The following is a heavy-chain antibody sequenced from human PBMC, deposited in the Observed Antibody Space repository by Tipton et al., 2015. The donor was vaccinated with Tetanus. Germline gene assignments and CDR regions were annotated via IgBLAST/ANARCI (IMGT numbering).Heavy chain of an antibody. CDR1: GFTFSNYW. J-gene: IGHJ4*02. V-gene: IGHV3-7*01. Sequence: SLRLSCVASGFTFSNYWMSWVRQAPGKGPEWMANIKEDGSVKGYVDSVKGRFTISRDNAKNSLSLQMSSLRGEDTAVYYCAREGYWGQGTLVTVSS. CDR3: AREGY. CDR2: IKEDGSVK.